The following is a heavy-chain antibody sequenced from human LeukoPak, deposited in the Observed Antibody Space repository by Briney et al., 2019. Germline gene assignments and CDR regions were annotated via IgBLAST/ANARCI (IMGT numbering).Heavy chain of an antibody. V-gene: IGHV5-51*01. D-gene: IGHD6-19*01. Sequence: GEPLKISCKGSGYGFTNSWIGWVRQMPGKGLEWMGIIYPGDSTTKYSPSFQGHVTISADKSISTAYLQWSSLKASDTAMYYCARPYSTGWYYFDYWGQGTLVTVSS. CDR2: IYPGDSTT. CDR1: GYGFTNSW. CDR3: ARPYSTGWYYFDY. J-gene: IGHJ4*02.